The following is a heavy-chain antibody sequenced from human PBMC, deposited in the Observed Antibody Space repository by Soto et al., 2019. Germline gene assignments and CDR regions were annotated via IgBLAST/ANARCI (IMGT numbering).Heavy chain of an antibody. D-gene: IGHD6-13*01. CDR3: ARGGYSSTWSNLLDRSGLDV. Sequence: ASVKVSCKTSGGTFSSYAISWVRQAPGQGLEXMGGXVXXXXXXXXXXXXXXXVTITADTSTYTVYMELSGLRSGDTAVYYCARGGYSSTWSNLLDRSGLDVWGQGTTVTVSS. J-gene: IGHJ6*02. CDR2: XVXXXXXX. CDR1: GGTFSSYA. V-gene: IGHV1-69*10.